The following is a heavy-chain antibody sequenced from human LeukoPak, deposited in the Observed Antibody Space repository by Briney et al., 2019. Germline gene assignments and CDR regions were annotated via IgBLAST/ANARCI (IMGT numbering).Heavy chain of an antibody. CDR3: ARENGDYSTDY. J-gene: IGHJ4*02. CDR1: GYTFTGYY. Sequence: ASVKVSCKASGYTFTGYYMHWVRQAPGQGLEWMGWINPNSGGTNYARKFQGRVTMTRDTSISTAYMELSRLRSDDTAVYYCARENGDYSTDYWGQGTLVTVSS. D-gene: IGHD4-17*01. CDR2: INPNSGGT. V-gene: IGHV1-2*02.